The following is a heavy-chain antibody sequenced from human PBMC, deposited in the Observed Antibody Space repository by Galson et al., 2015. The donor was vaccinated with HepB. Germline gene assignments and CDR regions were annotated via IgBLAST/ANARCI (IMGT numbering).Heavy chain of an antibody. CDR1: GFTFSSYA. D-gene: IGHD3-16*01. J-gene: IGHJ4*02. CDR2: ISSRRGTT. V-gene: IGHV3-23*01. CDR3: SKAPYDYVWGSYSFDY. Sequence: SLRLSCAASGFTFSSYAMSWVRQAPGKGLEWVSAISSRRGTTYYADSVKGRFTISRDNSKNTLSLQMNSLRAEDTAVYYCSKAPYDYVWGSYSFDYWGQGTLVTVSS.